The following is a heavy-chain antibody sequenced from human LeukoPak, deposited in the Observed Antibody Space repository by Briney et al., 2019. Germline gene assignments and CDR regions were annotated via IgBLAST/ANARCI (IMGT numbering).Heavy chain of an antibody. V-gene: IGHV4-59*01. CDR2: IYYSGST. D-gene: IGHD1/OR15-1a*01. J-gene: IGHJ4*02. CDR1: GDSISSYY. Sequence: PSETLSLTCTVSGDSISSYYWSWIRQPPGKGLEWIGYIYYSGSTNYNPSLKSRVTISVDTSKNQFSLKLSSVTAADTAVYYCARSRSTRFKEQFHYWGQGTLVTVSS. CDR3: ARSRSTRFKEQFHY.